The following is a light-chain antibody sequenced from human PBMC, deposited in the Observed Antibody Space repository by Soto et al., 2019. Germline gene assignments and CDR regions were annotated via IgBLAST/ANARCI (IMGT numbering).Light chain of an antibody. CDR1: QGIRNA. CDR3: LQDYNYPWT. J-gene: IGKJ1*01. V-gene: IGKV1-6*01. Sequence: AIQMTQSPSSLSASVGDRVTITGRASQGIRNALGWYQQKPGKAPKLLIYAASSLHSGVPSRFSGSGSGTDFTLNISSLQPEDFATYYCLQDYNYPWTFGQGTKVEIK. CDR2: AAS.